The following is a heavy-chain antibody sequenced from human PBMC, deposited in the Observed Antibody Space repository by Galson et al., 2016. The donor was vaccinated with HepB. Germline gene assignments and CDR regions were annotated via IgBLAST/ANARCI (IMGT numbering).Heavy chain of an antibody. CDR3: AKLDCGRDCPRDD. J-gene: IGHJ4*02. CDR2: ISYDGGDK. CDR1: GFTFSRYG. Sequence: SLRLSCAASGFTFSRYGMHWVRQAQGKGLEWVAVISYDGGDKHYADSVKGRFTVSRDNSKNTLFLQMNSLRVEDTAVYYCAKLDCGRDCPRDDWGQGTQVTVS. V-gene: IGHV3-30*19. D-gene: IGHD2-21*02.